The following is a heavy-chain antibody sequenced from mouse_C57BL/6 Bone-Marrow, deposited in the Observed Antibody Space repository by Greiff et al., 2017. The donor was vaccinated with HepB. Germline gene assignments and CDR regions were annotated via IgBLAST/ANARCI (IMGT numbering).Heavy chain of an antibody. CDR1: GFTFTDYY. V-gene: IGHV7-3*01. CDR2: IRNKANGYTT. J-gene: IGHJ2*01. D-gene: IGHD2-4*01. Sequence: EVQLVESGGGLVQPGGSLSLSCAASGFTFTDYYMSWVRQPPGKALEWLGFIRNKANGYTTEYSASVKGRFTISRDNYQSILYLQMNALRAEDIATYYCARSRYDYVYYFDYWGQGTTLTVSS. CDR3: ARSRYDYVYYFDY.